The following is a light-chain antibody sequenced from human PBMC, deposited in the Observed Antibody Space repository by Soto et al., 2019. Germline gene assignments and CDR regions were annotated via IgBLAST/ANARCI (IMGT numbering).Light chain of an antibody. J-gene: IGKJ5*01. CDR2: DAS. V-gene: IGKV1-33*01. Sequence: DIQMTQSPSSLFASVGDRVTITCQASQDISDFLNWYQQKPGKAPKVLIYDASNMQTGVPSRFSGRGSRTDFTFTISNLQPDDTGAYYCQQYDDLPITAGQGTRRE. CDR3: QQYDDLPIT. CDR1: QDISDF.